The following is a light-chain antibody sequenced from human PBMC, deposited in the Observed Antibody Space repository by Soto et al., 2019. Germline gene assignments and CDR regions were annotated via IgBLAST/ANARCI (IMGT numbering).Light chain of an antibody. CDR2: EVS. CDR1: SSYVGAYDF. CDR3: SSYTTSSTRV. Sequence: QSVLAQPASVSGSPGRWITISCTGTSSYVGAYDFVSWYQQHPDKAPKLMTYEVSNRPSGVSYRFSGSKSVNTATLTISGLQAEDEADYYCSSYTTSSTRVFGTGTKVTVL. V-gene: IGLV2-14*03. J-gene: IGLJ1*01.